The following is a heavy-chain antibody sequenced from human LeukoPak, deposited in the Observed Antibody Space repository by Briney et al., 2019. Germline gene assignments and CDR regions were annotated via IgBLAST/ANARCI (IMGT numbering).Heavy chain of an antibody. CDR1: GGTFSSYA. D-gene: IGHD2-15*01. CDR3: VRSGREDPGWYYFDY. V-gene: IGHV1-69*13. CDR2: IIPIFGTA. J-gene: IGHJ4*02. Sequence: SVKASCKASGGTFSSYAISWVRQAPGQGLEWMGGIIPIFGTANYAQQFQGRVTITADESTSTAYMELSSLRSEDTAVYYCVRSGREDPGWYYFDYWGQGTLVTVSS.